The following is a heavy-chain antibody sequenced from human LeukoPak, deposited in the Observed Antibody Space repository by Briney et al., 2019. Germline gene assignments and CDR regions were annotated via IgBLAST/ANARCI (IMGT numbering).Heavy chain of an antibody. Sequence: GGTLRLSCAPSGFTFSTYGMAWVRQAPGKGLEWVSGISGSGDNTYYADSVKGRFTISRDNSKNTLYLQMNSLRAEDTAVYYCARSVAVARMRYFDYWGQGTLVTVSS. J-gene: IGHJ4*02. CDR3: ARSVAVARMRYFDY. V-gene: IGHV3-23*01. CDR1: GFTFSTYG. CDR2: ISGSGDNT. D-gene: IGHD6-19*01.